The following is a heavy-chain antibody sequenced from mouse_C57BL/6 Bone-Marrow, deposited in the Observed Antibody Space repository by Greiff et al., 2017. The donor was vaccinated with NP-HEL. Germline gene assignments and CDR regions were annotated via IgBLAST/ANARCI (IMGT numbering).Heavy chain of an antibody. CDR2: IYPRSGNT. V-gene: IGHV1-81*01. CDR3: AVIPDWYFDV. J-gene: IGHJ1*03. Sequence: VKLQESGAELARPGASVKLSCKASGYTFTSYGISWVKQRTGQGLEWIGEIYPRSGNTYYNEKFKGKATLTADKSSSTAYMELRSLTSEDSAVYFCAVIPDWYFDVWGTGTTVTVSS. D-gene: IGHD1-1*01. CDR1: GYTFTSYG.